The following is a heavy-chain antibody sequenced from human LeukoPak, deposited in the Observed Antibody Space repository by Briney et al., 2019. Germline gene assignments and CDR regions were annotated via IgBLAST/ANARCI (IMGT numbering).Heavy chain of an antibody. CDR1: GFTFSSYS. Sequence: PGGSLRLSCAASGFTFSSYSMNWVRQAPGKGLEWVSSISSSSSYIYYADSVKGRFTISRDNAKNSLYLQMNSLRAEDTAVYYCVRDGVSSSSWYIRYYYYYMDVWGKGTTVTVSS. CDR3: VRDGVSSSSWYIRYYYYYMDV. V-gene: IGHV3-21*01. D-gene: IGHD6-13*01. J-gene: IGHJ6*03. CDR2: ISSSSSYI.